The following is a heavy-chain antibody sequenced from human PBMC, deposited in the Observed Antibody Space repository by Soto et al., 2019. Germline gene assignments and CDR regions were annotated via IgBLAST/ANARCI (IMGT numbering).Heavy chain of an antibody. CDR3: AARDGYNRHIDY. J-gene: IGHJ4*02. V-gene: IGHV4-39*01. D-gene: IGHD5-12*01. CDR2: IYYSGST. CDR1: GCSISSSNYN. Sequence: PSETLSLTCTVSGCSISSSNYNWGWIRQPPGKGLEWIGSIYYSGSTYYNPSIKSRVTISVDTSKNQFSLKLSSVTAADTAVYYCAARDGYNRHIDYWGQGTLVTVSS.